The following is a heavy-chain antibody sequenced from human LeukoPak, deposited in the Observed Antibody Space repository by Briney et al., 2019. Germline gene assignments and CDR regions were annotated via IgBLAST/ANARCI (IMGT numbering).Heavy chain of an antibody. Sequence: ASVKVSCKASGYTFTSYYMHWARQAPGQGLEWMGIINPSGGSTSYAQKFQGRVTMTRDTSTSTVYMELSSLRSEDTAVYYCARPLAVADSYNWFDPWGQGTLVTVSS. J-gene: IGHJ5*02. CDR1: GYTFTSYY. V-gene: IGHV1-46*01. D-gene: IGHD6-19*01. CDR2: INPSGGST. CDR3: ARPLAVADSYNWFDP.